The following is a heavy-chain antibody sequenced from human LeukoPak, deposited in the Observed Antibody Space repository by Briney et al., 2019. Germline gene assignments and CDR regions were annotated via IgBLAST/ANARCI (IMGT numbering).Heavy chain of an antibody. D-gene: IGHD2-2*02. CDR3: AKRYCSSTSCYTFDY. V-gene: IGHV3-23*01. CDR1: GFTFSSYA. Sequence: GGSLRLSCAASGFTFSSYAMSWVRQAPGKGLEWVSAISGSGGSTYYADSVKGRFTISRDNSKNTLYLQMNSLRAEDTAVYYCAKRYCSSTSCYTFDYWGQGTLVTVSS. CDR2: ISGSGGST. J-gene: IGHJ4*02.